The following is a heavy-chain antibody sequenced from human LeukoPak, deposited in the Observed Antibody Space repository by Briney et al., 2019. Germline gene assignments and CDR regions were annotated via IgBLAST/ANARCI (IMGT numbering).Heavy chain of an antibody. D-gene: IGHD6-13*01. CDR3: ARVRGSWSRLKNWFDP. CDR1: GFTFSSYS. CDR2: ISSSSSTI. J-gene: IGHJ5*02. Sequence: PGGSLRLSCAASGFTFSSYSMNWVRQAPGKGLEWVSYISSSSSTIYYADSVKGRFTISRDNAKNSLYLQMNSLRAEDTAVYYCARVRGSWSRLKNWFDPWGQGTLVTVSS. V-gene: IGHV3-48*01.